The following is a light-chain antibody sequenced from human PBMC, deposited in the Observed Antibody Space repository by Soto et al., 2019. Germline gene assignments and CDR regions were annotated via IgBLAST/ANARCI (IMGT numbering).Light chain of an antibody. CDR2: DVN. CDR1: NSDVGGYNY. CDR3: SSYSSSNTVV. Sequence: QSALTQPASVSGSPGQSITISCTGTNSDVGGYNYVFWYQQHPGKAPKLMLYDVNNRPSGVSNRFSGSKSGNTASLTISGLLAEDEADYYCSSYSSSNTVVFGGGTKLTVL. J-gene: IGLJ2*01. V-gene: IGLV2-14*01.